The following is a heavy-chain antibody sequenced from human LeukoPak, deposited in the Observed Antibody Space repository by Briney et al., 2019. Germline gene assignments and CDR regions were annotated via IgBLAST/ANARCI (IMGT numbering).Heavy chain of an antibody. J-gene: IGHJ4*02. CDR1: GFTFSSYA. Sequence: GGSLRLSCAASGFTFSSYAMHWVRQAPGKGLEWVAVISYDGSNKYYADSVKGRFTISRDNSKNTLYLQMNSLRAEDTAVYYCARDGDYYGSGSPDYWGQGTLVTVSS. V-gene: IGHV3-30-3*01. D-gene: IGHD3-10*01. CDR3: ARDGDYYGSGSPDY. CDR2: ISYDGSNK.